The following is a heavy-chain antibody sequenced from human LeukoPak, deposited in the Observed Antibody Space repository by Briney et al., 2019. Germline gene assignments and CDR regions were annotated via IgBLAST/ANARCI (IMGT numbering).Heavy chain of an antibody. J-gene: IGHJ6*02. V-gene: IGHV3-48*01. CDR3: ARDGPPRGYSYDMDV. CDR1: GFTFRNYN. D-gene: IGHD2-15*01. Sequence: GGSLRLSCAASGFTFRNYNMNWVRQAPGKGLEWISYISSTSSSIHYADSVKGRFTISRDNAKNSLHLQMNGLRAEDTAVYYCARDGPPRGYSYDMDVWGQGTTVTVSS. CDR2: ISSTSSSI.